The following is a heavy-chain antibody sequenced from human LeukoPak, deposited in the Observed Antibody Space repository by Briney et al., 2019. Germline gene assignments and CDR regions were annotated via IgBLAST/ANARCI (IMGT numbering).Heavy chain of an antibody. D-gene: IGHD3-22*01. Sequence: PSQTLSLTCTGSAGSISSGGYYWTWIRQHPGKGLEWIGYIYSSGSTYYNPSLKSRVTISVDTSKNQFSLKLTSVTAADTAVYYCARENYYDSSHGMDVWGQGTTVTVSS. CDR3: ARENYYDSSHGMDV. CDR1: AGSISSGGYY. V-gene: IGHV4-31*03. CDR2: IYSSGST. J-gene: IGHJ6*02.